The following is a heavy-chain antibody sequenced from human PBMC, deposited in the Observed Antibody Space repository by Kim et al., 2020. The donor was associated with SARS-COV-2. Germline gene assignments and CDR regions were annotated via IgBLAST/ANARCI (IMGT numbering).Heavy chain of an antibody. CDR2: ISSIGTTI. J-gene: IGHJ4*02. CDR1: GFTFSRYS. Sequence: GGSLRLSCAASGFTFSRYSMNWVRQAPGKGLEWVSYISSIGTTIYYADSVKGRFTISRDSAKNSLYLQMNSLRDEDTAVYFCARGSYGDYYFDYWGQGTL. CDR3: ARGSYGDYYFDY. V-gene: IGHV3-48*02. D-gene: IGHD4-17*01.